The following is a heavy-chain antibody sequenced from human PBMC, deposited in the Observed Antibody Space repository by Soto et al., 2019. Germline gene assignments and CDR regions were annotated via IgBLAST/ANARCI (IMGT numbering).Heavy chain of an antibody. V-gene: IGHV3-30-3*01. D-gene: IGHD2-21*01. CDR2: ISYDGSNK. CDR3: ARDMLSLPPVEVVVGDDAFDI. Sequence: QVQLVESGGGVVQPGRSLRLSCAASGFTFSSYAMHWVRQAPGKGLEWVAVISYDGSNKYYADSVKGRFTISRDNSKNTLYLQMNSLRAEDTAVYYCARDMLSLPPVEVVVGDDAFDIWGQGTMVTVSS. CDR1: GFTFSSYA. J-gene: IGHJ3*02.